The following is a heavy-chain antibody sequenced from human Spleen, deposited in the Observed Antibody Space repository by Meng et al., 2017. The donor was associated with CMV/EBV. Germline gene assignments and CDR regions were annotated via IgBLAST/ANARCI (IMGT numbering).Heavy chain of an antibody. CDR1: GYTFTRYG. D-gene: IGHD2-15*01. Sequence: ASVKVSCKASGYTFTRYGIVWVRQAPGQGLEWMGLISGYNGETKYAEKFQGRVTMTTDTSASTAYMELRSLRSGDTAVYYCARVKRYCTGGSCSSTGYYGMDVWGQGTTVTVSS. CDR2: ISGYNGET. CDR3: ARVKRYCTGGSCSSTGYYGMDV. V-gene: IGHV1-18*01. J-gene: IGHJ6*02.